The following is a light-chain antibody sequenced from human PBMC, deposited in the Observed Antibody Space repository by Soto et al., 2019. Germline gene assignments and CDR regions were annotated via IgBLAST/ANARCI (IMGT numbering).Light chain of an antibody. CDR2: AAS. CDR3: QQTYNTPQT. Sequence: DTQMTQSPSSLSASVADRVTITCRSSQNIFDFLNWYQQKPGKAPKLLIYAASSLQSGVPSRFSGSGSGTDFTLTISSLQHEDFATYYCQQTYNTPQTFGPGTKVDIK. J-gene: IGKJ1*01. V-gene: IGKV1-39*01. CDR1: QNIFDF.